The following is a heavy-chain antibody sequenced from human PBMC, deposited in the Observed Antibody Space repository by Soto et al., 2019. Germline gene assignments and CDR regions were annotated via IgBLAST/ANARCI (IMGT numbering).Heavy chain of an antibody. CDR3: ARGRSVLVATLVY. CDR1: GGSISSYY. CDR2: IYYSGST. Sequence: SETLSLTCTVSGGSISSYYWSWIRQPPGKGLEWIGYIYYSGSTNYNPSLKSRVTISVDTSKNQFSLKLSSVTAADTAVYYCARGRSVLVATLVYWGQGTLVTVSS. V-gene: IGHV4-59*01. D-gene: IGHD5-12*01. J-gene: IGHJ4*02.